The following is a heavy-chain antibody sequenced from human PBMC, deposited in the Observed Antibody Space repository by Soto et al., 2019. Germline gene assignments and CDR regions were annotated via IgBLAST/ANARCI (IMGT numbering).Heavy chain of an antibody. CDR1: GFTFSSYG. CDR2: ISYDGSNK. J-gene: IGHJ4*02. Sequence: QVQLVESGGGVVQPGRSLRLSCAASGFTFSSYGMHWVRQAPGKGLEWVAVISYDGSNKYYADSVKGRFTISRDNSKNTLYIQVHDLRAEATAVCYCAPWFGAFDYWGQGSLVTVSS. D-gene: IGHD3-10*01. CDR3: APWFGAFDY. V-gene: IGHV3-30*03.